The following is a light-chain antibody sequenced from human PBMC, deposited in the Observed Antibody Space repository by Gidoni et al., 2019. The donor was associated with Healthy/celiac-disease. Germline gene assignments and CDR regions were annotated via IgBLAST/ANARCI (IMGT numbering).Light chain of an antibody. Sequence: SYVLTQPPSVSVALGKTATITCGGNNIGVKSVHWYQQKPGQAPVMVMYYDRDRPSGIPERFSGSNSGNTATLTISRVDAGDEADFYCQVWDNTNNQGGVFGGGTKLTVL. J-gene: IGLJ2*01. CDR3: QVWDNTNNQGGV. V-gene: IGLV3-21*01. CDR2: YDR. CDR1: NIGVKS.